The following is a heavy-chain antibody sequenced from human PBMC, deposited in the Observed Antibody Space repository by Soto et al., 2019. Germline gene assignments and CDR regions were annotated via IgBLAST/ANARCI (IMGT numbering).Heavy chain of an antibody. Sequence: GGSLRLSCAASGFTFSSFAMSWVRQAPGKGLEWVSAISGSGGNTYYADSVTGRFTISRDNSKNTLYLQMNSLRAEDTAVYYCAKSHYDILTGYNYWGQGTLVTVSS. V-gene: IGHV3-23*01. D-gene: IGHD3-9*01. J-gene: IGHJ4*02. CDR2: ISGSGGNT. CDR3: AKSHYDILTGYNY. CDR1: GFTFSSFA.